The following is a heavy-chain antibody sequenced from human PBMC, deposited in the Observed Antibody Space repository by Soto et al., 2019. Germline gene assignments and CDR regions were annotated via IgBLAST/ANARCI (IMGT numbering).Heavy chain of an antibody. CDR1: GASISSDY. Sequence: SETLSLTCTVSGASISSDYWSWIRQPPGKGLEWIGYIYYSGSTNYNPSLKSRVTISADTSKNQFSLKLSSVTAADTAVYYCARDGEDIVLMERRRTYYYGMDVWGQGTTVTVSS. D-gene: IGHD2-8*01. J-gene: IGHJ6*02. CDR2: IYYSGST. V-gene: IGHV4-59*12. CDR3: ARDGEDIVLMERRRTYYYGMDV.